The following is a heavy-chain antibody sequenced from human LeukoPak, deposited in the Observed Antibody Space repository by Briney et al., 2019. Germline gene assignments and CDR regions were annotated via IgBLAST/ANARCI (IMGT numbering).Heavy chain of an antibody. CDR2: IYYSGST. V-gene: IGHV4-59*12. D-gene: IGHD1-1*01. CDR1: GGSISSYY. J-gene: IGHJ5*02. Sequence: ETLSLTCTVSGGSISSYYWSWIRQPPGKGLEWIGYIYYSGSTNYNPSLKSRVTISVDTSKNQFSLKLSSVTAADTAVYYCARDRTGTDWFDPWGQGTLVTVSS. CDR3: ARDRTGTDWFDP.